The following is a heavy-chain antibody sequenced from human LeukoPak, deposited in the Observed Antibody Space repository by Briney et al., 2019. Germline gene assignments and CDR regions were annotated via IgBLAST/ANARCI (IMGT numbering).Heavy chain of an antibody. CDR1: GGSISSHY. CDR2: ISYIGST. J-gene: IGHJ3*02. D-gene: IGHD4-17*01. V-gene: IGHV4-59*11. Sequence: SETLSLTCTVSGGSISSHYWTWIRQPPGKGLEWIGYISYIGSTNYNPSLKSRVTISVDPSKNQFSLKLSSVTAADAAVYFCARDPTTVTKGLDIWGQGTMVTVSS. CDR3: ARDPTTVTKGLDI.